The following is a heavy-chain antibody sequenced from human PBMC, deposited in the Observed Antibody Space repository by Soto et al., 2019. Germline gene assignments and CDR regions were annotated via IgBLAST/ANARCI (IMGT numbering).Heavy chain of an antibody. CDR3: ARGILLPPDDFWSGRQKYYFDY. CDR1: GGSISGGGYY. Sequence: PSETLSLTCTVSGGSISGGGYYWSWIRQHPGKGLEWIGYIYYSGSTYYNPSLKSRVTISVDTSKNQFSLKLRSVTAADMAVFYCARGILLPPDDFWSGRQKYYFDYWGQGTLVTVSS. D-gene: IGHD3-3*01. V-gene: IGHV4-31*03. J-gene: IGHJ4*02. CDR2: IYYSGST.